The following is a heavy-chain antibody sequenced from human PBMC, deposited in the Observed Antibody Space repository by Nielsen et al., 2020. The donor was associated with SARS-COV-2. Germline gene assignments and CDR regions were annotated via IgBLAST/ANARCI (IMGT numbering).Heavy chain of an antibody. J-gene: IGHJ4*02. CDR1: GFTFSDYY. CDR2: IKQDGSEK. D-gene: IGHD5-12*01. Sequence: GESLKISCAASGFTFSDYYMSWVRQAPGKGLEWVANIKQDGSEKYYVDSVKGRFTISRDNAKNSLYLQMNSLRAEDTAVYYCAREEGRYSGYFDYWGQGTLVTVSS. CDR3: AREEGRYSGYFDY. V-gene: IGHV3-7*01.